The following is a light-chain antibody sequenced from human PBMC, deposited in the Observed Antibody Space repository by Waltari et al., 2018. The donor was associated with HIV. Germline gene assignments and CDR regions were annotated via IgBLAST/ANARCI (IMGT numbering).Light chain of an antibody. V-gene: IGLV2-23*02. CDR2: EVK. CDR3: CSYAGSDTLV. Sequence: HSALTQPASVSGSPGQSITISCTGTRSTVGTYNLVSWYQPHPGKAPKLLIYEVKRRPSGLSDRFSGSKSGNTASLTVSGLQAEDEAIYYCCSYAGSDTLVFGGGTSLTIL. CDR1: RSTVGTYNL. J-gene: IGLJ3*02.